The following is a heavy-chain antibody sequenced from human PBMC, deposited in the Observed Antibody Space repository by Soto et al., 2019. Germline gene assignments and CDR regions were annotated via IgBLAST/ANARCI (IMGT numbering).Heavy chain of an antibody. Sequence: GGSLRLSCAASGFTSSSYEMNWVRQAPGKGLEWVSYISSSGSTIYYADSAKGRFTISRDNAKNSLYLQMNSLRAADTAVYYCARGPDYDILTGYFDYWGQGTLVTVSS. CDR2: ISSSGSTI. J-gene: IGHJ4*02. CDR1: GFTSSSYE. CDR3: ARGPDYDILTGYFDY. V-gene: IGHV3-48*03. D-gene: IGHD3-9*01.